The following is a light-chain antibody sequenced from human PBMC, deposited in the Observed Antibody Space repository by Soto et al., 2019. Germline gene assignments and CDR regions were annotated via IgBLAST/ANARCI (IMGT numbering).Light chain of an antibody. CDR1: QSVSSS. CDR3: QKGSNWPTHT. CDR2: GAS. V-gene: IGKV3-15*01. J-gene: IGKJ4*01. Sequence: DIVMTQCRANLSVYPGERATLSCRVIQSVSSSIARYQHKPGLAPRLLIYGASTRATGIPARVSGSGSGTDFTLTISSLEPEDFAVYYCQKGSNWPTHTSGGGNKVDI.